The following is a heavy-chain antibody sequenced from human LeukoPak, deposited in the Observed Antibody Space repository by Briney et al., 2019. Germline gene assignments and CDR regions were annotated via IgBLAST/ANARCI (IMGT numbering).Heavy chain of an antibody. Sequence: PSETLSLTCAVYGGSFSGYYWSWIRQPPGKGLEWIGEINHSGSTNYNPSLKSRVAISVDTSKNQFSPKLSSVTAADTAVYYCARGGIYSNYFDYWGQGTLVTVSS. J-gene: IGHJ4*02. V-gene: IGHV4-34*01. CDR3: ARGGIYSNYFDY. CDR1: GGSFSGYY. CDR2: INHSGST. D-gene: IGHD4-11*01.